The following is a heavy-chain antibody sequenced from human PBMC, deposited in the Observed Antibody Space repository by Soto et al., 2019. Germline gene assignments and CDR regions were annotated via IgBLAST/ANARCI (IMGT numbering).Heavy chain of an antibody. Sequence: GGSLRLSCAASGFTFSSYGMHWVRQAPGKGLEWVAVISYDGSNKYYADSVKGRFTISRDNSKNTLYLQMNSLRAEDTAVYYCAGDQGPNYMAVWGKGTTVTVSS. V-gene: IGHV3-30*03. CDR1: GFTFSSYG. J-gene: IGHJ6*03. CDR3: AGDQGPNYMAV. CDR2: ISYDGSNK.